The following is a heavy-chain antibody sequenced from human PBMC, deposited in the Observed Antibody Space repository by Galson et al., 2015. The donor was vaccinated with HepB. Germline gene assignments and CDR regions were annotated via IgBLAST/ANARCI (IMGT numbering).Heavy chain of an antibody. CDR3: ARPGTVRANWFDP. CDR2: INPNSGGT. CDR1: GYTFTGYY. V-gene: IGHV1-2*02. Sequence: SVKVSCKASGYTFTGYYMHWVRQAPGQGLEWMGWINPNSGGTNYAQKFQGRVTMTRDTSISTAYMELSRLRSDDTAVYYCARPGTVRANWFDPWGQGTLVTVSS. J-gene: IGHJ5*02. D-gene: IGHD3-10*01.